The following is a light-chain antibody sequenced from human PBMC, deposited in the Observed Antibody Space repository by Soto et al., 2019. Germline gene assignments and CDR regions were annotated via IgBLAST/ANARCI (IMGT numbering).Light chain of an antibody. Sequence: DIQLTQSPSSLSASVGDRVSISCRASQSISNYLNWYQQKPGKAPKVLLFAASRLQSGVPSRFSGSGSGTDFPLTISRLQPEDFATYYCQQSYTRTFGQGTKVEI. CDR3: QQSYTRT. J-gene: IGKJ1*01. V-gene: IGKV1-39*01. CDR1: QSISNY. CDR2: AAS.